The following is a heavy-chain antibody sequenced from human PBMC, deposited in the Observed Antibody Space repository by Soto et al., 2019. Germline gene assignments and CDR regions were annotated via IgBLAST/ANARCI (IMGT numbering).Heavy chain of an antibody. J-gene: IGHJ6*02. CDR2: ISAYNGNT. V-gene: IGHV1-18*01. Sequence: VASVKVSCKASGYTFTSYGISWVRQAPGQGLEWMGWISAYNGNTNYAHKLQGRVTMTTDTSTSTAYMELRSLRSDDTAVYYCARDLGSGSYYRLYYYYGMDVWGQGTTVTVS. CDR1: GYTFTSYG. CDR3: ARDLGSGSYYRLYYYYGMDV. D-gene: IGHD3-10*01.